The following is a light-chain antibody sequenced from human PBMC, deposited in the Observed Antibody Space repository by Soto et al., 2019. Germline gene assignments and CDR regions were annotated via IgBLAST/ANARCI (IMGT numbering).Light chain of an antibody. CDR3: NSYRNTDTVI. J-gene: IGLJ2*01. Sequence: QSALTQPASVSGSPGQSISISCTGTSNDVGGYNHVSWYQQLPGKAPKLIIYEVYYRPSGVSDRFSGSKSGNAASLTISGLRGEDEAGYYCNSYRNTDTVIFGGGTKLTVL. V-gene: IGLV2-14*01. CDR2: EVY. CDR1: SNDVGGYNH.